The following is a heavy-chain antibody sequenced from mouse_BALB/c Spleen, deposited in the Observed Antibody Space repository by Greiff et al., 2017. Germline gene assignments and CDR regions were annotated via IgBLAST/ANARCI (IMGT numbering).Heavy chain of an antibody. CDR1: GYTFTDYN. Sequence: VQLKESGPELVKPGASVKIPCKASGYTFTDYNMDWVKQSRGKSLEWIGDINPNNGGTIYNQKFKGKATLTVDKSSSTAYMELRSLTSEDTAVYYCARCGYYGYDGSHAMDYWGQGTSVTVSS. D-gene: IGHD2-2*01. V-gene: IGHV1-18*01. CDR2: INPNNGGT. CDR3: ARCGYYGYDGSHAMDY. J-gene: IGHJ4*01.